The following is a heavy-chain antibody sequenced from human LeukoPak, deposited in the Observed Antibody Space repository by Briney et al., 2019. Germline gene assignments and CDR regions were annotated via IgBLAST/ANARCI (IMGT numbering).Heavy chain of an antibody. Sequence: PSETLSLTCTVSGGSISSYYWGWIRQPPGKGLEWIGYIFHSGSTNSNPSLKSRVTISVDTSKNQFSLKLSSVTAADTAVYYCARDSGYYDSSGYRAFDFWGQGTLVTVSS. V-gene: IGHV4-59*01. D-gene: IGHD3-22*01. CDR3: ARDSGYYDSSGYRAFDF. J-gene: IGHJ3*01. CDR1: GGSISSYY. CDR2: IFHSGST.